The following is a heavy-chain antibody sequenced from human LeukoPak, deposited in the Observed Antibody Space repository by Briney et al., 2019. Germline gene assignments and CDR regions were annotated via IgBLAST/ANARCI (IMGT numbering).Heavy chain of an antibody. CDR1: GFNFSATS. CDR3: TKYDS. V-gene: IGHV3-73*01. Sequence: GGSLRLSCAASGFNFSATSIHWVRQVPGKGLEWIGRIRNKANFYAKAYSPSVKGRFFLSRDDSNNVSYLQMNSLKTEDTGLYYCTKYDSWGQGTLVTVSS. CDR2: IRNKANFYAK. D-gene: IGHD2/OR15-2a*01. J-gene: IGHJ5*01.